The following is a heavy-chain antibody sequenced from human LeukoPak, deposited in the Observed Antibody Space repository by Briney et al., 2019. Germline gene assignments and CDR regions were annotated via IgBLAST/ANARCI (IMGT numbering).Heavy chain of an antibody. Sequence: ASVKVSCKASGYTFTSYDINWVRQATGQGLEWMGWMNPNSGNTGYAQKFQGRVTMTRNTSISTAYMELSSLRSEDTAMYYCARVLRFLREGAVDPWGQGTLVTVSS. CDR1: GYTFTSYD. D-gene: IGHD3-3*01. CDR3: ARVLRFLREGAVDP. CDR2: MNPNSGNT. V-gene: IGHV1-8*01. J-gene: IGHJ5*02.